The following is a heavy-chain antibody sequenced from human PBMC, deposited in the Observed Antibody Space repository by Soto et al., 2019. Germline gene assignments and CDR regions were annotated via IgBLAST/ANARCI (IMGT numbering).Heavy chain of an antibody. V-gene: IGHV3-48*01. Sequence: EVQLVESGGGLMQPGGSQRLSCAASGFTFSSYSMNWVREAPGKGLEWVSYISSSSSTIYYADSVKGRFTISRDNAKNSLYLQMNSLRAEDTAVYYCARHPERIAEIGWFDPWGQGTLVTVSS. J-gene: IGHJ5*02. D-gene: IGHD6-13*01. CDR2: ISSSSSTI. CDR3: ARHPERIAEIGWFDP. CDR1: GFTFSSYS.